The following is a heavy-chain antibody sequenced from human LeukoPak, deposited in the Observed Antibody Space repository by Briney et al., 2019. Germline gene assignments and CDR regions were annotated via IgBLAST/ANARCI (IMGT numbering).Heavy chain of an antibody. CDR2: INHSGST. CDR1: GGSFSGYY. CDR3: ARGASRVWYSSSSVRFDP. J-gene: IGHJ5*02. D-gene: IGHD6-6*01. V-gene: IGHV4-34*01. Sequence: SETLSLTCAVYGGSFSGYYWSWIRQPPGKGLEWIGGINHSGSTNYNPSLKSRVTISVDTSKNQFSLKLSSVTAADTAVYYCARGASRVWYSSSSVRFDPWGQGTLVTVSS.